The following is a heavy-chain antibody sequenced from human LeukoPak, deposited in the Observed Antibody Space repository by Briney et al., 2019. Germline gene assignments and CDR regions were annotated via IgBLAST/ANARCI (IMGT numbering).Heavy chain of an antibody. D-gene: IGHD3-10*01. V-gene: IGHV3-30*01. CDR1: GFTLSSYA. CDR2: ISSGGIYE. CDR3: ARDSTYYYESGSSGPHCFDT. J-gene: IGHJ4*02. Sequence: AGGSLRLSCAASGFTLSSYAMHWVRQAPGKGLEWVSIISSGGIYEYYADSVKGRFTISRDNSKNMLFLQLNSLRAEDTALYYCARDSTYYYESGSSGPHCFDTWGQGTLVTVSS.